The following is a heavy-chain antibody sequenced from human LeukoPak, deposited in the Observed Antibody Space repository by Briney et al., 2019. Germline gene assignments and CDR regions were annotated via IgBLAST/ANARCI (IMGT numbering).Heavy chain of an antibody. CDR2: IYTSGST. CDR1: GGSISSYY. D-gene: IGHD3-10*01. V-gene: IGHV4-4*07. Sequence: KSSETLSLTCTVSGGSISSYYWSWIRQPAGKGLKWIGRIYTSGSTNYNPSLKSRVTMSVDTSKNQFSLKLSSVTAADTAVYFCARDALDGSGSSYYYYYCMDVWGKGTTVTISS. J-gene: IGHJ6*03. CDR3: ARDALDGSGSSYYYYYCMDV.